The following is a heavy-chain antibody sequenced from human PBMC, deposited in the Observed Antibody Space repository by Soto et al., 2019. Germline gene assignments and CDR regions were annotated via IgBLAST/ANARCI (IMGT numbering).Heavy chain of an antibody. V-gene: IGHV6-1*01. CDR1: GYSVSSNSAA. CDR3: AGSFSGRGGMDV. D-gene: IGHD3-10*01. J-gene: IGHJ6*02. CDR2: TYYRSKWYN. Sequence: SQTLSLTCAISGYSVSSNSAAWNWIRQSPSRGLEWLGRTYYRSKWYNDYAVSVKSRLTINPDTSKHQFSLQLNSVTPEDTAVYYCAGSFSGRGGMDVWGQGTSVTVSS.